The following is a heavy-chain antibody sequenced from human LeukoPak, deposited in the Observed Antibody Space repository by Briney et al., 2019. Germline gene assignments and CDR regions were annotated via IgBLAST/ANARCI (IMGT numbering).Heavy chain of an antibody. J-gene: IGHJ4*02. Sequence: ASVTVSCKASGYTFTGYYMHWVRQAPGQGLEWMGWINPNSGGTNYAQKFQGRVTMTRDTSISTAYMELSRLRSDDTAMYYCARDGVVTMELDSWGQGTLVTVSS. CDR2: INPNSGGT. V-gene: IGHV1-2*02. CDR3: ARDGVVTMELDS. D-gene: IGHD3-3*01. CDR1: GYTFTGYY.